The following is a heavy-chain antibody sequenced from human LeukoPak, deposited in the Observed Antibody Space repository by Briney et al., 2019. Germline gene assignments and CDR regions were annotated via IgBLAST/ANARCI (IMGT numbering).Heavy chain of an antibody. J-gene: IGHJ4*02. V-gene: IGHV4-59*01. D-gene: IGHD3-16*01. CDR1: GGSISSYY. CDR3: AVYYVWGSYMRY. Sequence: SETLSLTCTVSGGSISSYYWSWIRQPPGKGLEWIGYIYYNGSTNYNPSLKSRVTISVDTSKNQFSLKLSSVTAADTAVYYCAVYYVWGSYMRYWGQGTLVTVSS. CDR2: IYYNGST.